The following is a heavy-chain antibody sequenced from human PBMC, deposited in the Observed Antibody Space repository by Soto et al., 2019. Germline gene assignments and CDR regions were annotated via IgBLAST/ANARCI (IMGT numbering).Heavy chain of an antibody. CDR2: ISTYNEKK. Sequence: QVPLVQSGADMKKPGASVKVSCRTSGYRFTTYGISWVRQAPGQGLEWMGWISTYNEKKKYIQKFQGRLTMTTEASTSKAYMELKNLRSDDTAVYYCARDTCVGSRGWDAFDSWGQGTLVTVSS. D-gene: IGHD6-19*01. CDR3: ARDTCVGSRGWDAFDS. CDR1: GYRFTTYG. J-gene: IGHJ4*02. V-gene: IGHV1-18*04.